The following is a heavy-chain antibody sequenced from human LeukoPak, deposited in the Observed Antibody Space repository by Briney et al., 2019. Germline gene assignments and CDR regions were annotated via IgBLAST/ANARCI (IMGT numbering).Heavy chain of an antibody. V-gene: IGHV4-59*01. Sequence: SSETLSLTCTVSGGSISSYYWSWIRQPPGKGLEWIGYIYYSGSTNYNPSLKSRVTISVDTSKNQFSLKLSSVTAADTAVYYCARVPVVYCSSTSCYGEHAFDIWGQGTMVTVSS. CDR1: GGSISSYY. CDR3: ARVPVVYCSSTSCYGEHAFDI. J-gene: IGHJ3*02. D-gene: IGHD2-2*01. CDR2: IYYSGST.